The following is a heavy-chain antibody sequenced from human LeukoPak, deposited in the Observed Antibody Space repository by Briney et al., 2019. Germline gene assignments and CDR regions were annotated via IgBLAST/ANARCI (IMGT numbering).Heavy chain of an antibody. CDR3: AGHMGLEYSYGYPYFDY. Sequence: SETLSLTCTVSGGSISSYYWSWIRQPPGKGLEWIGYIYYSGSTNYNPSLKSRVTISVDTSKNQFSLKLSSVTAADTAVYYCAGHMGLEYSYGYPYFDYWGQGTLVTVSS. CDR2: IYYSGST. D-gene: IGHD5-18*01. J-gene: IGHJ4*02. CDR1: GGSISSYY. V-gene: IGHV4-59*08.